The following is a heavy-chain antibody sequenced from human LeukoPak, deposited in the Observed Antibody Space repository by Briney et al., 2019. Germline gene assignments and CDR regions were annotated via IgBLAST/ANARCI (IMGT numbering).Heavy chain of an antibody. CDR1: GFSFSDYS. CDR2: ISYDGSNK. CDR3: AKDRSDDSSGWDY. Sequence: GGSLRLSCAASGFSFSDYSMNWVRQAPGKGLEWVAVISYDGSNKYYADSVKGRFTISRDNSKNTLYLQMNSLRAEDTAVYYCAKDRSDDSSGWDYWGQGTLVTVSS. D-gene: IGHD3-22*01. V-gene: IGHV3-30*18. J-gene: IGHJ4*02.